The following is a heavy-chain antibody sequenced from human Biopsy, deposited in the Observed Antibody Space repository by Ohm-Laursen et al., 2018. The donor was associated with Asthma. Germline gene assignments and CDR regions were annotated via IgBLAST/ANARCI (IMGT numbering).Heavy chain of an antibody. Sequence: SLRLSCAASGFVFSQCGMHWVRQGPGKGLEWVALVSSDGHNKYYEDSVKGRFTISRDNSRNRLYLQINSLTAEDSAVYFCAIQSGQEYGDSIPFDTWGQGTKVAVSS. D-gene: IGHD3-22*01. CDR2: VSSDGHNK. CDR1: GFVFSQCG. CDR3: AIQSGQEYGDSIPFDT. J-gene: IGHJ3*02. V-gene: IGHV3-30*03.